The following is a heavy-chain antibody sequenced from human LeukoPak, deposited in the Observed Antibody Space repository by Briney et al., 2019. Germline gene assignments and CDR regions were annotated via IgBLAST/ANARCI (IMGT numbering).Heavy chain of an antibody. V-gene: IGHV4-39*07. Sequence: MSSETLSLTCTVSGGSISSSSYYWGWIRQPPGKGLEWIGSIYYSGSTYYNPSLKSRVTISVDTSKNQFSLKLSSVTAADTAVYYCARNKKKSLRHNWFDPWGQGTLVTVSS. CDR3: ARNKKKSLRHNWFDP. CDR2: IYYSGST. D-gene: IGHD5/OR15-5a*01. J-gene: IGHJ5*02. CDR1: GGSISSSSYY.